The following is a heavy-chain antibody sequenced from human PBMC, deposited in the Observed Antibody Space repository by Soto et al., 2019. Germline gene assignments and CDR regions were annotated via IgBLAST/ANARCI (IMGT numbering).Heavy chain of an antibody. Sequence: EVQVLDSGGGLVQPGGSLRLSCAASGFTFSNYAMSWVRQAPGKGLEWVSTISDSGGSTYYADSVKGRFTISRDNSKNTLYLQMNSLRAEDTAVYYCAKRSKTPAAMKSPFDYWGQGTLVTVSS. CDR2: ISDSGGST. CDR1: GFTFSNYA. D-gene: IGHD2-2*01. V-gene: IGHV3-23*01. CDR3: AKRSKTPAAMKSPFDY. J-gene: IGHJ4*02.